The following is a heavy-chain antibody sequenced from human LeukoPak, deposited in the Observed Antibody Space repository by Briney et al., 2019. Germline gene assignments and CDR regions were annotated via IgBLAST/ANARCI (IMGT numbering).Heavy chain of an antibody. V-gene: IGHV5-51*01. D-gene: IGHD6-13*01. J-gene: IGHJ4*02. Sequence: GESLKISCKGSGYSFTSYWIGWVRQMPGKGLEWMGIIYPGDSDTRYSPSFQGQVTISADKSISTAYLQWSSLKASDTAMYYCARLLRNIAAAVYYLDYWGQGTLVTVSS. CDR3: ARLLRNIAAAVYYLDY. CDR1: GYSFTSYW. CDR2: IYPGDSDT.